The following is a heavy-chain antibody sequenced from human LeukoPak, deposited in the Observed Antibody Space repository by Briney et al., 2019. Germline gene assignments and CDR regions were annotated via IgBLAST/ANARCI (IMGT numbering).Heavy chain of an antibody. J-gene: IGHJ3*02. CDR3: ARASRPGVETLSATGAFDI. CDR2: IIPIFGTA. D-gene: IGHD7-27*01. CDR1: GGTFSSYA. Sequence: GASVKVSCKASGGTFSSYAISWVRQAPGQGLEWMGGIIPIFGTANYAQKFQGRVTITTDESTSTAYMELSSLRSEDTAVYYCARASRPGVETLSATGAFDIWGQGTMVTVSS. V-gene: IGHV1-69*05.